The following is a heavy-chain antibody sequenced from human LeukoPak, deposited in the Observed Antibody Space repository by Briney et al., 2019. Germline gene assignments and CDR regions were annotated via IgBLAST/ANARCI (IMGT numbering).Heavy chain of an antibody. Sequence: GGSLRLSCAASGFTFSSYAMSWVRQAPGKGLERVSAISGSGGSTYYADSVKGRFTISRDNSKNTLDLQMNSLRAEDKAVYYCAKDGGYCSSTSCYFSWDYYYYMDVWGKGTTVTVSS. D-gene: IGHD2-2*01. CDR1: GFTFSSYA. V-gene: IGHV3-23*01. J-gene: IGHJ6*03. CDR2: ISGSGGST. CDR3: AKDGGYCSSTSCYFSWDYYYYMDV.